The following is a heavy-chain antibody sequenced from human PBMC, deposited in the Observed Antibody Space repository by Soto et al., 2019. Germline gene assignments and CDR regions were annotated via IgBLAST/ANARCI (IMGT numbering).Heavy chain of an antibody. Sequence: QAQLVQSGAAVKKPGSSVKVSCKASGGTFSSYTISWVQQAPGQGLEWLGRIIPILGIANYAQKDQGRVTIAADKSRSTGYVEVCSLRTKDTAVDYFARDRVQEKGDVAYWGRGTLVTVSS. D-gene: IGHD3-16*01. CDR3: ARDRVQEKGDVAY. V-gene: IGHV1-69*08. J-gene: IGHJ4*02. CDR1: GGTFSSYT. CDR2: IIPILGIA.